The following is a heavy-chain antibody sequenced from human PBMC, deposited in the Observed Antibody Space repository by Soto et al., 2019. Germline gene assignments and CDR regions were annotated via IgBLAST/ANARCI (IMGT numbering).Heavy chain of an antibody. CDR2: INHSGST. V-gene: IGHV4-34*01. Sequence: PSETLSLTCAVYGGSFSGYYWSWIRQPPGKGLEWIGEINHSGSTNYNPSLKSRVTISVDTSKNQFSLKLSSVTAADTAVYYCARGGYYYYGMDVWGQGTTVTV. CDR3: ARGGYYYYGMDV. CDR1: GGSFSGYY. J-gene: IGHJ6*02.